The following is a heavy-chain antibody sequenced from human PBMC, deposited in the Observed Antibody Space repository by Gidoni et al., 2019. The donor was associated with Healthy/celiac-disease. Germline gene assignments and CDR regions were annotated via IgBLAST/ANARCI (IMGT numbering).Heavy chain of an antibody. CDR3: ARGRDGPGRIFDY. J-gene: IGHJ4*02. CDR2: INTSGST. D-gene: IGHD3-10*01. V-gene: IGHV4-34*01. CDR1: GGSFSGYY. Sequence: QVQLQQLGAGLFKPSETLSLTCTVYGGSFSGYYWSWILPPPGKGLEWIGEINTSGSTNYNPSLKRRVTILVDTPKTQCSLKLSSVTAADTAVYYCARGRDGPGRIFDYWGQGTLVTVSS.